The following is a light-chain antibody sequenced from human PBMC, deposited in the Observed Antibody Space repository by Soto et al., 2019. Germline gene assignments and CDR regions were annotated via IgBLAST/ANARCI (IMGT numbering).Light chain of an antibody. V-gene: IGKV1-27*01. CDR1: QAISNY. J-gene: IGKJ4*01. Sequence: DIQMTQSPSSLSASVGDRVTITCRASQAISNYLAWYQQKPGKVPTLLSYAASTLQSGVPSRFSGSGSGTDFTLTISSLQTEDAATYYCQKFNAAPTFGGGTKVEI. CDR2: AAS. CDR3: QKFNAAPT.